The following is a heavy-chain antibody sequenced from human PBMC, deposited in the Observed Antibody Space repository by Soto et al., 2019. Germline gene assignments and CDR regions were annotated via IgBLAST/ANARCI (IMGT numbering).Heavy chain of an antibody. D-gene: IGHD2-2*01. CDR1: GFTFGDYA. CDR2: IRSKAYGGTT. Sequence: GGSLRLSCTASGFTFGDYAMSWVRQAPGKGLEWVGFIRSKAYGGTTEYAASVKGRFTISRDDSKSIAYLQMNSLKTGDTAVYYCTRGRYCSSTSCYWSFYYYYYGMDVWGQGTTGTVSS. V-gene: IGHV3-49*04. J-gene: IGHJ6*02. CDR3: TRGRYCSSTSCYWSFYYYYYGMDV.